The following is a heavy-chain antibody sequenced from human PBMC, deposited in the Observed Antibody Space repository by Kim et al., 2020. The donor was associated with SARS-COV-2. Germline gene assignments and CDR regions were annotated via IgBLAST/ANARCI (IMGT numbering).Heavy chain of an antibody. Sequence: SETLSLTCTVSGGSISSSSYYWGWIRQPPGKGLEWIGSIYYSGSTYYNPSLKSRVTISVDTSKNQFSLKLSSVTAADTAVYYCARHHPDYYDSSGPGGNFDYWGQGTLVTVSS. CDR3: ARHHPDYYDSSGPGGNFDY. CDR1: GGSISSSSYY. V-gene: IGHV4-39*01. CDR2: IYYSGST. J-gene: IGHJ4*02. D-gene: IGHD3-22*01.